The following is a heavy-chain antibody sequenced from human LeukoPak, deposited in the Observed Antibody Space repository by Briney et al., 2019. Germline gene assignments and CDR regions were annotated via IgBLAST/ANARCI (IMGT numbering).Heavy chain of an antibody. CDR2: IRYDGSNK. J-gene: IGHJ4*02. Sequence: GGSLRLSCAASGFTFSSYGMHWVRQAPGKGLEWVAFIRYDGSNKYYADSVKGRFTISRDNSKNTLYLQMNSLRAEDTAVYYCAKDAGGYGFWSGYSWLDYWGQGTLVTVSS. V-gene: IGHV3-30*02. D-gene: IGHD3-3*01. CDR3: AKDAGGYGFWSGYSWLDY. CDR1: GFTFSSYG.